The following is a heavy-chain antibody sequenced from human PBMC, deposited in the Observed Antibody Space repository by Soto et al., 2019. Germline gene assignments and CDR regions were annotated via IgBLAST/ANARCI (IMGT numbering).Heavy chain of an antibody. CDR1: GYTFSSYA. V-gene: IGHV1-3*04. CDR2: ITTGNGNT. CDR3: ARGMATTRGD. J-gene: IGHJ4*02. D-gene: IGHD3-10*01. Sequence: ASAKVSWKASGYTFSSYAIHWVRQAPGQRLEWMGWITTGNGNTKYSQQFQGRVTITRDTSASTAYMELSSVRSEDTAVYYCARGMATTRGDWGQGTLVTVS.